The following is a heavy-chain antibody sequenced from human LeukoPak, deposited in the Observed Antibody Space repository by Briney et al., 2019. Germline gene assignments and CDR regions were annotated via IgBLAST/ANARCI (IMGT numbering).Heavy chain of an antibody. CDR3: ASGDSDAFDI. Sequence: SETLSLTCAVSGGSISSGGYSWSWIRQPPGKGLEWIGYIYHSGSTYYNPSLKSRVTISVDKSKNQFSLKLSSVTAADTAVYYCASGDSDAFDIWGQGTMVTVSS. V-gene: IGHV4-30-2*01. CDR2: IYHSGST. CDR1: GGSISSGGYS. D-gene: IGHD4-17*01. J-gene: IGHJ3*02.